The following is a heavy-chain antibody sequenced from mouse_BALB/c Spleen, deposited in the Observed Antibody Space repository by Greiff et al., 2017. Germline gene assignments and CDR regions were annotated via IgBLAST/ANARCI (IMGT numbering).Heavy chain of an antibody. D-gene: IGHD6-1*01. V-gene: IGHV1-7*01. CDR2: INPSTGYT. CDR3: ARLGGQPQAWFAY. CDR1: GYTFTSYW. Sequence: VQLQQSGAELAKPGASVKMSCKASGYTFTSYWMHWVKQRPGQGLEWIGYINPSTGYTEYNQKFKDKATLTADKSSSTAYMQLSSLTSEDSAVYYCARLGGQPQAWFAYWGQGTLVTVSA. J-gene: IGHJ3*01.